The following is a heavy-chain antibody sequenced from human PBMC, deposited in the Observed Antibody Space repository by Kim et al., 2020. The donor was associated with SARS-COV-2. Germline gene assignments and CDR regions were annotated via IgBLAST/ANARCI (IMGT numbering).Heavy chain of an antibody. V-gene: IGHV4-59*08. CDR3: ARHPYYYDKFFDY. CDR2: IYNNENT. D-gene: IGHD3-22*01. J-gene: IGHJ4*02. Sequence: SETLSLTCSVSGGSISGYYWSWIRQPPGQGLEWIGYIYNNENTDYNPSLKSRVSLSVDTSKNHFSLNLNSVTDADTAVYYCARHPYYYDKFFDYWGPGALVTVSS. CDR1: GGSISGYY.